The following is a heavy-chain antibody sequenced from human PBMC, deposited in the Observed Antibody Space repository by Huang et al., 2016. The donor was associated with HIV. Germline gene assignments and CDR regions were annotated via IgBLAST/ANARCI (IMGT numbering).Heavy chain of an antibody. CDR2: IYYSGST. V-gene: IGHV4-39*02. CDR1: GGSIRSDTYY. D-gene: IGHD3-10*01. CDR3: ARLPGSITMIRGVITDPY. J-gene: IGHJ4*02. Sequence: QLQLQESGPGLVKPSETLSLTCTVSGGSIRSDTYYWGWIRQPPGKGLEWIGSIYYSGSTYYNPSLKRRVTIPVETAKKHFSLRMRSVTAADTAVYYCARLPGSITMIRGVITDPYWGQGTLVTVSS.